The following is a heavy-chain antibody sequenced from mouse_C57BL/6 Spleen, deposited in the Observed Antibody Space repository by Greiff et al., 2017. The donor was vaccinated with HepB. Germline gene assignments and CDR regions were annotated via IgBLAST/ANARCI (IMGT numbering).Heavy chain of an antibody. CDR1: GYTFTSYW. CDR3: ARSTMITTKFAY. CDR2: IDPSDSYT. Sequence: QVQLQQSGAELVKPGASVKLSCKASGYTFTSYWMQWVKQRPGQGLEWIGEIDPSDSYTNYNQKFKGKATLTVDTSSSTAYMQLSSLTSEDSAVYYCARSTMITTKFAYWGQGTLVTVSA. J-gene: IGHJ3*01. D-gene: IGHD2-4*01. V-gene: IGHV1-50*01.